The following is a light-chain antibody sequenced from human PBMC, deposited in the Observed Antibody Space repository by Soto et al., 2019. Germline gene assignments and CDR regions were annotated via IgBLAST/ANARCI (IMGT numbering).Light chain of an antibody. J-gene: IGKJ1*01. CDR1: QSVSNNY. CDR3: QQHSNSPWT. Sequence: EIVLTQSPGTLSLSPGESAALSCRASQSVSNNYLVWYRQKPGQAPRLLIYAISSRAAGIPDRFSSSGSGTDFTLTITRLEPEDSAVYYCQQHSNSPWTFGQGTRVEI. CDR2: AIS. V-gene: IGKV3-20*01.